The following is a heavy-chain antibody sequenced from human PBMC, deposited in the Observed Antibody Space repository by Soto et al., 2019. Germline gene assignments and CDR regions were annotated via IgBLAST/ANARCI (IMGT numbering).Heavy chain of an antibody. D-gene: IGHD6-6*01. CDR1: GYTFTSYY. J-gene: IGHJ3*02. CDR3: ATRGEYSCSGGAFDI. CDR2: INPSGGST. Sequence: QVQLVQSGAEVKKPGASVKVSCKASGYTFTSYYMHWVRQAPGQGLEWMGIINPSGGSTSYAQKSQGRVTMTRDTSTSTVYMELSSLRSEDTAVYYCATRGEYSCSGGAFDIWGQGTMVTVSS. V-gene: IGHV1-46*01.